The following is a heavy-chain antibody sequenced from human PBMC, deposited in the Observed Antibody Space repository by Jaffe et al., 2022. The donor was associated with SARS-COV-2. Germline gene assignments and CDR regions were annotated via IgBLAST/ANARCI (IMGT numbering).Heavy chain of an antibody. V-gene: IGHV4-39*01. D-gene: IGHD1-26*01. CDR1: GGSISSSSYY. CDR2: IYYSGST. Sequence: QLQLQESGPGLVKPSETLSLTCTVSGGSISSSSYYWGWIRQPPGKGLEWIGSIYYSGSTYYNPSLKSRVTISVDTSKNQFSLKLSSVTAADTAVYYCARLELQYGMDVWGQGTTVTVSS. J-gene: IGHJ6*02. CDR3: ARLELQYGMDV.